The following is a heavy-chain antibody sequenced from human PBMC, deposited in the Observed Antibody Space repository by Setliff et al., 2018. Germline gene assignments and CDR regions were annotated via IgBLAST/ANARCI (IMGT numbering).Heavy chain of an antibody. V-gene: IGHV4-59*11. J-gene: IGHJ6*03. Sequence: ETLSLTCTVSGGSIGPHYWSWIRQAPGKGLEWIGHIFYSDTAKYNPSLESRAAITVDSSKNQFSLKLRSVTAADSAVYYCARDRATVIRGVTSFFYYYMDVWGGETTVTVSS. CDR2: IFYSDTA. CDR3: ARDRATVIRGVTSFFYYYMDV. CDR1: GGSIGPHY. D-gene: IGHD3-10*01.